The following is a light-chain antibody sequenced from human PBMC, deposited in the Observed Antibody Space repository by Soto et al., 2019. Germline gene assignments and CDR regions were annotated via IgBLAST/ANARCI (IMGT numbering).Light chain of an antibody. J-gene: IGKJ5*01. CDR2: AAS. CDR1: QSVSIK. CDR3: QQYNNWIT. V-gene: IGKV3-15*01. Sequence: VLTQSPATLSVSPGERATLSCRASQSVSIKLAWYQQKSGQAPRLLIYAASNRATGVPARFSGSWSGTEFTLTISSMKSEDFAVYDCQQYNNWITFGQGTRLEIK.